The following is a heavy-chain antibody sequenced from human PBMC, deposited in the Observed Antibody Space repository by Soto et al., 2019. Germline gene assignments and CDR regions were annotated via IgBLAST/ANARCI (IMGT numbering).Heavy chain of an antibody. CDR2: ISACNGNT. D-gene: IGHD2-2*01. CDR3: ARDWGDIVVVPALEGSSYV. CDR1: GYTFTSYG. V-gene: IGHV1-18*01. J-gene: IGHJ6*02. Sequence: ASVKVSCKASGYTFTSYGISWVRQAPGQGLEWMGWISACNGNTNYAQKLQGRVTMTTDTSTSTAYMELRSLRSDDTAVYYCARDWGDIVVVPALEGSSYVWGQGTTVTVSS.